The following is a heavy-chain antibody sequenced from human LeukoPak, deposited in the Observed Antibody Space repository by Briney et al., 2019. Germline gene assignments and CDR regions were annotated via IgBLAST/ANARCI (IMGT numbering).Heavy chain of an antibody. CDR2: ISGSGDST. CDR1: GFTFTTYA. J-gene: IGHJ3*02. D-gene: IGHD3-3*01. Sequence: GGSLRLSCAASGFTFTTYAMSWVRQAPGKGLEWVSVISGSGDSTYYADSVKGRFTISRDISKNTLYLQMKSLRAGDMAVYYCAKDKTYDDFWSGHDAFDIWGQGTMVTVSS. CDR3: AKDKTYDDFWSGHDAFDI. V-gene: IGHV3-23*01.